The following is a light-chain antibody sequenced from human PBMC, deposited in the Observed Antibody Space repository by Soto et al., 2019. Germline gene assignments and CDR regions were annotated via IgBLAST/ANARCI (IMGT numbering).Light chain of an antibody. CDR1: NSDVWGYNS. Sequence: QSVLTQPASLFGSPGQSISLPRTWTNSDVWGYNSVSWYQHHPGKAPKLMIYDVNYRPSGISDRFSGSKSGNTASLTISGLQAEDEADYYCSLYTSSSTLVFGTGTRSPS. V-gene: IGLV2-14*03. CDR3: SLYTSSSTLV. CDR2: DVN. J-gene: IGLJ1*01.